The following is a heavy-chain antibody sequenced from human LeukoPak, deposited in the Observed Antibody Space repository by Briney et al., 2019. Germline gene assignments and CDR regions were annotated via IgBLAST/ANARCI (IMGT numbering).Heavy chain of an antibody. CDR3: ARGSGFADTYYYDSSGYYLSDY. V-gene: IGHV3-23*01. D-gene: IGHD3-22*01. CDR1: GFTFSNYA. Sequence: PGGSLRLSCAASGFTFSNYAMNWVRQAPGKGLEWVSAISGRGATTYYADSVKGRFTISRDNAKNSLYLQMNSLRAEDTALYYCARGSGFADTYYYDSSGYYLSDYWGQGTLVTVSS. CDR2: ISGRGATT. J-gene: IGHJ4*02.